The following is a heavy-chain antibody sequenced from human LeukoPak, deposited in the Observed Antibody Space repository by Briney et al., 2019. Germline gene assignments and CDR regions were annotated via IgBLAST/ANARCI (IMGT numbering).Heavy chain of an antibody. J-gene: IGHJ4*02. CDR1: GFTFSSYE. CDR2: ISSSGSTI. V-gene: IGHV3-48*03. Sequence: GGSLRLSCAASGFTFSSYEMNWVRQAPGKGLEWVSYISSSGSTIYYADSVKGRFTISRDNAKNSLYLHMNSLRAEDTAVYYCARVSWLLSPPDYWGQGTLVTVSS. D-gene: IGHD2-15*01. CDR3: ARVSWLLSPPDY.